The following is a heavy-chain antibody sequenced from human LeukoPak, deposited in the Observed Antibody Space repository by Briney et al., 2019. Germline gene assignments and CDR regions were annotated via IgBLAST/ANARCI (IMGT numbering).Heavy chain of an antibody. J-gene: IGHJ3*02. CDR3: ANTALDAFDI. V-gene: IGHV1-69*04. Sequence: ASVKLSCTASGVTFSSYAISWVRQAPGHGLEWLGRIIPILGIANYAQTFQCRVTITADKSTSTAYMQLSSLRSEDTAVYYCANTALDAFDIWGQGTMVTVSS. CDR2: IIPILGIA. CDR1: GVTFSSYA. D-gene: IGHD5-18*01.